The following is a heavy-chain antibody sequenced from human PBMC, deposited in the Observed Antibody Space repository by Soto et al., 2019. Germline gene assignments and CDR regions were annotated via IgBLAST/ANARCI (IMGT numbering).Heavy chain of an antibody. Sequence: ASVKVSCKASGYTFTSYGISWVRQAPGQGLEWMGWISAYNGNTNYAQKLQGRVTMTTDTSTSTAYMELRSLRSDDTAVYYCARIPGTGTYYYYYMDVWGKGTTVTVSS. CDR2: ISAYNGNT. CDR1: GYTFTSYG. J-gene: IGHJ6*03. D-gene: IGHD1-7*01. V-gene: IGHV1-18*01. CDR3: ARIPGTGTYYYYYMDV.